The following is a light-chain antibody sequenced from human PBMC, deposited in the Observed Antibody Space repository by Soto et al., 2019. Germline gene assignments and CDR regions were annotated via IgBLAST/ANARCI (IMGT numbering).Light chain of an antibody. Sequence: EIVLTQSPGTLSLSPGERATLSCRASQSITSNYLAWYQQKPGQAPRLLIYGPSSRAIGIPHRFSGSGSGTDFTLTISSLEPEDFAVYYCQQRSNWPRTFGQGTKVDI. J-gene: IGKJ1*01. CDR1: QSITSNY. CDR2: GPS. CDR3: QQRSNWPRT. V-gene: IGKV3D-20*02.